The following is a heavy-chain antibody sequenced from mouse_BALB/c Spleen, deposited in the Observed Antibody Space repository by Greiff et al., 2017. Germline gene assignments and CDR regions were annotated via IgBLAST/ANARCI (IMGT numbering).Heavy chain of an antibody. CDR3: ARDDGSAWFAY. Sequence: EVQLQESGAELVKPGASVKLSCTASGFNIKDTYVHWVKQRPEQGLEWIGRIDPANGNTKYDPKFQGKATITADTSSNTAYLRLSSLTSEDTAVYYCARDDGSAWFAYWGQGTLVTVSA. CDR2: IDPANGNT. CDR1: GFNIKDTY. D-gene: IGHD2-3*01. J-gene: IGHJ3*01. V-gene: IGHV14-3*02.